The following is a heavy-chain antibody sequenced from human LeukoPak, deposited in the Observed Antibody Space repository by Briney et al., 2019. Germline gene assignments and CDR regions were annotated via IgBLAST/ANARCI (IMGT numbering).Heavy chain of an antibody. J-gene: IGHJ4*02. CDR3: AKSHYYGSGSIDY. CDR2: IDRSSGTI. D-gene: IGHD3-10*01. CDR1: GFTFSSHS. V-gene: IGHV3-48*01. Sequence: GGSLRLSCAASGFTFSSHSMNWLRQAPGKGLEWISYIDRSSGTIYYADSVKGRFTISRDNSKNALYLQVNSLRADDAALYYCAKSHYYGSGSIDYWGQGTLVTVSS.